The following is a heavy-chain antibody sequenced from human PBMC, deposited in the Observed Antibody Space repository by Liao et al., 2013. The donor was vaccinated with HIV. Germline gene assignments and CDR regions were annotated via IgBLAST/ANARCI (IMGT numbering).Heavy chain of an antibody. Sequence: QVRLQESGPGLVKPSQTLSLTCTVSGDLIRRDNYYWTWIRQPAGKGLEWIGHIYTGMSTTGTTNYNPSLKSRVSISVDTSKNQFSLKLSSVTAADTAVYYCARGSPYASFDPWGQGTLVTVSS. V-gene: IGHV4-61*02. D-gene: IGHD2-2*01. J-gene: IGHJ5*02. CDR2: IYTGMSTTGTT. CDR3: ARGSPYASFDP. CDR1: GDLIRRDNYY.